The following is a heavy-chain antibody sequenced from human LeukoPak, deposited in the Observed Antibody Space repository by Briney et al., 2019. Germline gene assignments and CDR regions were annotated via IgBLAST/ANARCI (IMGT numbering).Heavy chain of an antibody. V-gene: IGHV4-34*01. Sequence: SETLSLTCAVYGGSFSGYYWSWIRQPPGKGLEWIGEINHSGSTNYNPSVKSRVTISVDTSKNQFSLKLSSVTAADTAVYYCARGSGIAAMDVWGKGTTVTVSS. CDR1: GGSFSGYY. CDR3: ARGSGIAAMDV. CDR2: INHSGST. J-gene: IGHJ6*03. D-gene: IGHD6-13*01.